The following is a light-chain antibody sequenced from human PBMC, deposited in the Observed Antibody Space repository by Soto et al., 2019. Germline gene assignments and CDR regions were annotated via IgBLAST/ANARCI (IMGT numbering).Light chain of an antibody. V-gene: IGKV3-11*01. CDR1: QSVSSY. Sequence: EIVLTQSPATLSLSPGERATLSCRASQSVSSYLAWYQQKPGQAPRLLIYGASIRATGIPDRFSGSGSGAHFTLNISRVEAEDVGVYYCMQALQTPITFGQGTRLEIK. CDR3: MQALQTPIT. CDR2: GAS. J-gene: IGKJ5*01.